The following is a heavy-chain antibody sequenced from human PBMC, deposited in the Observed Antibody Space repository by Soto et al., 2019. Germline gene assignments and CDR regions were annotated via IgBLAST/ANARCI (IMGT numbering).Heavy chain of an antibody. V-gene: IGHV3-73*01. CDR1: GFSVSVSG. CDR2: IRGKTNNYAT. CDR3: ARPRRDDGDYDSWFDP. J-gene: IGHJ5*02. Sequence: EVQVVESGGGLVQPGGSLKLSCAASGFSVSVSGLHWVRQAPGKGLEWLGRIRGKTNNYATAYAASVKGRFIISRDDSEXXAYLQMNSLKAEDTAVYYCARPRRDDGDYDSWFDPWGQGTLVTVSS. D-gene: IGHD4-17*01.